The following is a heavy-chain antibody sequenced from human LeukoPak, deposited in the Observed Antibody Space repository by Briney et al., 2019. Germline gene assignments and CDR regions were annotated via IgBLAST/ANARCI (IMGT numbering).Heavy chain of an antibody. CDR1: GFTFSSHW. D-gene: IGHD6-19*01. J-gene: IGHJ3*02. V-gene: IGHV3-74*01. CDR2: INSDGSRT. CDR3: ARPETQYSSGLDGFDI. Sequence: PGGSLRLSCAASGFTFSSHWMNWVRQAPGKGLVWVSRINSDGSRTTYADSVKGRFTISRDNAKNTLYLQMNSLRTEDTAVYYCARPETQYSSGLDGFDIWGQGTMVTVSS.